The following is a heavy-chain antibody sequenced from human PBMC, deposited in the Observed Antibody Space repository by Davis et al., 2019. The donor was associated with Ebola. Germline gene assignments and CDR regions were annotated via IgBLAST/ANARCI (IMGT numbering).Heavy chain of an antibody. CDR3: AGYLLVQGVSNWFDP. J-gene: IGHJ5*02. V-gene: IGHV4-59*01. D-gene: IGHD3-10*01. CDR2: IYYSGST. Sequence: PSETLSLTCTVSGASTSSYYWRWIRQPQGKGLEWIGYIYYSGSTNYNPSPKRRVTLSVDTSKNQFSLKLSSVTAADTAVYYCAGYLLVQGVSNWFDPWGQGTLVTVSS. CDR1: GASTSSYY.